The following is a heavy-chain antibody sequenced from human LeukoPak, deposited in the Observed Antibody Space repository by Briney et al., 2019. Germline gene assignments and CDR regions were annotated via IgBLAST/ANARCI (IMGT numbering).Heavy chain of an antibody. D-gene: IGHD3-22*01. CDR2: ISGSGGST. CDR1: GFTFSSYG. Sequence: GGSLRLSCAASGFTFSSYGMSWVRQAPGKGLEWVSAISGSGGSTYYADSVKGRFTISRDNSKNTLYLQMNSLRAEDTAVYYCAKTYYYDSRGHTNHWGQGTLVTVSS. J-gene: IGHJ5*02. V-gene: IGHV3-23*01. CDR3: AKTYYYDSRGHTNH.